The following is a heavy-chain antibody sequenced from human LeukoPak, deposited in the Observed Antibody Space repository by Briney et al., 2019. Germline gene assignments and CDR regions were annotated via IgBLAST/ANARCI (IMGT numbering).Heavy chain of an antibody. Sequence: ASVKVSCKASGYTFSTYPINWVRQAPGQGLEWMGWINTNTGSPTYAQGLTRRFVFSLDTSVSTAYLQISSLEAEDTAVYYCARKGYCSTTTCYNLDYWGQGTLVTVSS. CDR1: GYTFSTYP. V-gene: IGHV7-4-1*02. CDR3: ARKGYCSTTTCYNLDY. CDR2: INTNTGSP. J-gene: IGHJ4*02. D-gene: IGHD2-2*02.